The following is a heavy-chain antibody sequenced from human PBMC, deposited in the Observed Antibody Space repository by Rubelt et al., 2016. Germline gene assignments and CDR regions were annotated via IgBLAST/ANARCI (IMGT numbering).Heavy chain of an antibody. D-gene: IGHD3-10*02. CDR1: GYTFTGYF. CDR3: ARDGSDVAVPSATPDS. Sequence: QVQLLQSGAEVKSPRASVKVSCKASGYTFTGYFIHWVRRVPAQGLDWLGRLIPNTAATNYAEQVQRRVPMTCDTSLTTAYMELRDLRSDDTALYYCARDGSDVAVPSATPDSWGQGTLVTVSS. V-gene: IGHV1-2*06. J-gene: IGHJ4*02. CDR2: LIPNTAAT.